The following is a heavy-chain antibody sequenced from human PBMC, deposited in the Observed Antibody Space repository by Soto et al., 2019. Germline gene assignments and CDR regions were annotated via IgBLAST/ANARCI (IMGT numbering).Heavy chain of an antibody. V-gene: IGHV3-64D*08. D-gene: IGHD1-26*01. Sequence: PGGSLRLSCSVSGFTFSSYATHWARLAPGKGQEYVSAISSNGGSTYYADSVKGRFTISRDNSKNTLYLQMSSLRAEDTAVYYCVKDTFRHVDGRCYYAFWGQGTLVTVSS. CDR1: GFTFSSYA. CDR2: ISSNGGST. CDR3: VKDTFRHVDGRCYYAF. J-gene: IGHJ4*02.